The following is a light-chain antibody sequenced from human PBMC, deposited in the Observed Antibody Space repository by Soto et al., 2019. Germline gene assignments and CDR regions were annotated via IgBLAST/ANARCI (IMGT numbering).Light chain of an antibody. Sequence: QSVLTQPRSVSGSPGQSVTISCSGTSSDVGDYNYVSWYQQDPGKAPRLIIYDVFKRPSGVPDRFSGSKSGNTASLTISGLQAEDESDYYCCSYAGTYTLVFGGGTKLTVL. J-gene: IGLJ3*02. V-gene: IGLV2-11*01. CDR1: SSDVGDYNY. CDR2: DVF. CDR3: CSYAGTYTLV.